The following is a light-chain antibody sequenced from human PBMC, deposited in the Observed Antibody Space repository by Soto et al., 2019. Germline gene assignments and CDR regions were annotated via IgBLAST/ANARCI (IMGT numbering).Light chain of an antibody. Sequence: EIVLTQSPATLSLSPGERATLSSRATQSVSSYLAWYQQKPGQAPRLLIYDASNRATGIPARFSASGSGTDFTLTVSSLAPEDFAVYCCQHRSNWPPVFSCDPGTKVVIK. CDR3: QHRSNWPPVFS. CDR1: QSVSSY. CDR2: DAS. J-gene: IGKJ3*01. V-gene: IGKV3-11*01.